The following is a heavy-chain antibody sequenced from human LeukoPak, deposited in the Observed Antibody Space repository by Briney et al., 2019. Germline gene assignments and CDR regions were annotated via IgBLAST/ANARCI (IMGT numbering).Heavy chain of an antibody. CDR1: GFTLSDYY. V-gene: IGHV3-11*04. J-gene: IGHJ4*02. CDR3: ARALGVEMATRSDY. CDR2: ISSSGSTI. D-gene: IGHD5-24*01. Sequence: GGSLRLSCAASGFTLSDYYMSWIRQAPGKGLEGVSYISSSGSTIYYADSVKGRFTISRDNAKNSLYLQMNSLRAEDTAVYYCARALGVEMATRSDYWGQGTLVTVSS.